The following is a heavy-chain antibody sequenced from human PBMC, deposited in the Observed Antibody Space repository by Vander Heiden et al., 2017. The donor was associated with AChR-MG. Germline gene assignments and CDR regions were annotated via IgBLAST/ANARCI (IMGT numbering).Heavy chain of an antibody. CDR1: GSTFTGYY. CDR2: INPNSGGR. D-gene: IGHD2-2*02. V-gene: IGHV1-2*02. Sequence: QVQLVQARAEVKRPGASVKVSCKASGSTFTGYYMPWVRRAPGQGLEWMGWINPNSGGRNYAQKFQGRVTMTRDTSISTAYMELSRLRSDDTAVYYCASRYCSSTSCYTNYYYYGMDVWGQGTTVTVSS. CDR3: ASRYCSSTSCYTNYYYYGMDV. J-gene: IGHJ6*02.